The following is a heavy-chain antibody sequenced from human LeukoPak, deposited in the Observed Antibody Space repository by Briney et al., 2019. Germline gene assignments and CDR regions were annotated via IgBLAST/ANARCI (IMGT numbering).Heavy chain of an antibody. J-gene: IGHJ3*02. CDR1: GFTVSSNY. Sequence: GRSLRLSCAASGFTVSSNYMSWVRQAPGKGLEWVSVIYSGGSTYYADSVKGRFTISRDNSKNTLYLQMNSLGAEDTAVYYCARAPGMEWPYDAFDIWGQGTMVTVSS. CDR2: IYSGGST. V-gene: IGHV3-53*01. CDR3: ARAPGMEWPYDAFDI. D-gene: IGHD3-3*01.